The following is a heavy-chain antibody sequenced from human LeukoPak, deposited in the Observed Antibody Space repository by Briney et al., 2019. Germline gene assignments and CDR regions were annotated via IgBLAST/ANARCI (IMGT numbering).Heavy chain of an antibody. Sequence: VASVKVSCKASGYTFTGYYMHWVRQAPGQGLEWMGRIIPILGIANYAQKFQGRVTITADKSTSTAYMELSSLRSEDTAVYYCARDLRYSGSYPDNDYYYYYGMDVWGQGTTVTVSS. CDR1: GYTFTGYY. V-gene: IGHV1-69*04. J-gene: IGHJ6*02. CDR2: IIPILGIA. CDR3: ARDLRYSGSYPDNDYYYYYGMDV. D-gene: IGHD1-26*01.